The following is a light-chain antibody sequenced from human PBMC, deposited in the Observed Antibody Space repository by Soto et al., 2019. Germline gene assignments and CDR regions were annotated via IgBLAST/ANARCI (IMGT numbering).Light chain of an antibody. CDR1: YSNIGSNT. CDR3: AAWDDSLNSPRML. V-gene: IGLV1-44*01. Sequence: QPVLTQPPSVSATPGQRVTISCSGTYSNIGSNTVAWYQRLPGTAPKLLIYSNNERPSGVPDRFSGSKSGSSASLAISGLQPEDEADYYCAAWDDSLNSPRMLFGGGTQLTVL. J-gene: IGLJ2*01. CDR2: SNN.